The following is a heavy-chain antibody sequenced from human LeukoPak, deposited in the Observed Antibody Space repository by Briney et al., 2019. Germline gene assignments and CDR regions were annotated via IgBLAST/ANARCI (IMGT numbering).Heavy chain of an antibody. CDR2: ISAYNGNT. V-gene: IGHV1-18*01. Sequence: EASVKVSCKASGYTFTSYGISWVRQAPGQGLEWMGWISAYNGNTNYAQKLQGRVTMTTDTSTSTAYMELRSLRSDDTAVYYCARDHYDFWSGWRTEPFDYWGQGTLVTVSS. CDR1: GYTFTSYG. J-gene: IGHJ4*02. CDR3: ARDHYDFWSGWRTEPFDY. D-gene: IGHD3-3*01.